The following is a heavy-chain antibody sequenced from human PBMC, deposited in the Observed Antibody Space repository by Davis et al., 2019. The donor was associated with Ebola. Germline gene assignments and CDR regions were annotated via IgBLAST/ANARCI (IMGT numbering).Heavy chain of an antibody. CDR2: ISNGGVST. Sequence: GESLKISCAASGFTFSNFAMSRVRQAPGKGLEWVSGISNGGVSTYYADSVEGRFTLSRDNSKNTLFLQMNSLRAEDTAVYWCAKDRRTLVRGVDHWGQGTLVTVSS. D-gene: IGHD3-10*01. V-gene: IGHV3-23*01. J-gene: IGHJ5*02. CDR3: AKDRRTLVRGVDH. CDR1: GFTFSNFA.